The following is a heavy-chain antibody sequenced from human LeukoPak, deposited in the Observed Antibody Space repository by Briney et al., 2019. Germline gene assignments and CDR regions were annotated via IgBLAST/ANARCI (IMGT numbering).Heavy chain of an antibody. CDR2: INHSGST. CDR1: GGSFSGYY. D-gene: IGHD5-18*01. J-gene: IGHJ5*02. Sequence: SETLSLTCAVYGGSFSGYYWSWIRQPPGKGLEWIGEINHSGSTNYNPSLKSRVTISVDTSKNQFSLKLSSVTAADTAVYYCARRRSKSGYSYGYSRWFDPWGQGTLVTVSS. CDR3: ARRRSKSGYSYGYSRWFDP. V-gene: IGHV4-34*01.